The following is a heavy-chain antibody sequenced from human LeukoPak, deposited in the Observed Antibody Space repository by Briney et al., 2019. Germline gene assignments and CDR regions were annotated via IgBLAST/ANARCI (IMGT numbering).Heavy chain of an antibody. V-gene: IGHV3-23*01. CDR1: GFTFSSYA. CDR2: ISGGGGST. D-gene: IGHD4-11*01. J-gene: IGHJ4*02. Sequence: GGSLRLSCAASGFTFSSYAMSWVRQAPGKGLEWVSAISGGGGSTYYADSVKGRFTISRDNSKNTLYLQMNSLRAEDTAVYYCAKDAQRGFDYSNSLDYWGQGTRVTVSS. CDR3: AKDAQRGFDYSNSLDY.